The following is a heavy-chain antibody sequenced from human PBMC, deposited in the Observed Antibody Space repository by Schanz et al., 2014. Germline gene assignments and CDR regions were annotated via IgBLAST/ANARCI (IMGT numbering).Heavy chain of an antibody. D-gene: IGHD2-2*01. Sequence: QILLVQPGAEVKKPGASVKVSCKASRSTFSSYTISWVRQARGQGLEWVGRFIPILDVGNYAQQFQGRVTFTADKSTSTAYMELSSLRYEDTALYYCARGTMPGTFDIWGQGTMVTVSS. J-gene: IGHJ3*02. CDR2: FIPILDVG. CDR3: ARGTMPGTFDI. CDR1: RSTFSSYT. V-gene: IGHV1-69*02.